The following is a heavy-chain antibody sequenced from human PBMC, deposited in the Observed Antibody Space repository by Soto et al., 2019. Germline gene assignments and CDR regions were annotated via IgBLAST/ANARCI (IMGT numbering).Heavy chain of an antibody. Sequence: SETLSLTCSVSGGSINSRSHYWGWIRQPPGQGLEWIGYIWDSGSSNYNPSLKSRVTISLDTSQNQFSLKLTSVTAADTAVYYCASYAPGPYPFFDHWGRGTLVTVSS. D-gene: IGHD3-16*01. V-gene: IGHV4-61*01. J-gene: IGHJ4*02. CDR3: ASYAPGPYPFFDH. CDR2: IWDSGSS. CDR1: GGSINSRSHY.